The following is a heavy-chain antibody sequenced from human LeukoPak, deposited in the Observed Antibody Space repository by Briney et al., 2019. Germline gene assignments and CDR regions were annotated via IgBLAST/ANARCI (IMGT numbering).Heavy chain of an antibody. CDR3: AKGSTIFGVVIRIAFDI. D-gene: IGHD3-3*01. CDR1: GFTFSSYA. CDR2: ISGSGVST. Sequence: GGSLRLSCAASGFTFSSYAISWVRQAPGKGLEWVSAISGSGVSTHYADSVKSRVTISRDNSKNTLYLQMNSLRAEDTAVYYCAKGSTIFGVVIRIAFDIWGQGTMVTVCS. V-gene: IGHV3-23*01. J-gene: IGHJ3*02.